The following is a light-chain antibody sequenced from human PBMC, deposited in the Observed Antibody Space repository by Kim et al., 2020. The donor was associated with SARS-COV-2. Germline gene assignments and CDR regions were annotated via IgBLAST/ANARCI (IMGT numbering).Light chain of an antibody. Sequence: EIVLTQSPGTLSLSPGERATLSCRASQSVSSSYLAWYQQKPGQAPRLLIYGASSRATGIPDRFSGSGSGTDFTLTISRLEPEDFAVYYCQQYGSSPTFGRGTKLEI. CDR2: GAS. CDR1: QSVSSSY. J-gene: IGKJ2*01. V-gene: IGKV3-20*01. CDR3: QQYGSSPT.